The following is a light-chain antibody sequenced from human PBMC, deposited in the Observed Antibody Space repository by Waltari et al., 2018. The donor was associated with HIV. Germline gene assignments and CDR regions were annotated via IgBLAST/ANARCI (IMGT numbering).Light chain of an antibody. CDR2: KVS. J-gene: IGKJ2*01. V-gene: IGKV2-30*01. CDR3: MQGTHWPVT. CDR1: QSLVYSARNTY. Sequence: DVVLTQSPLSLPVTLGQPASISCRSNQSLVYSARNTYLNWFHQRPGQPPRRLIYKVSNRDSGVPDRFSGRGSGTDFTLKISRVEAEDVGVYYCMQGTHWPVTFGQGTYLEIK.